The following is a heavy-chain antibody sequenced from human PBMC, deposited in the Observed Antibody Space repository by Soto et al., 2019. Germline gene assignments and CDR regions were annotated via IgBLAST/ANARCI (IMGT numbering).Heavy chain of an antibody. Sequence: SVKVSCKASGFTFTSSAMQWVRQARGQRLEWIGWIVVGSGNTNYAQKFQERVTITRDMSTSTAYMELSSLRSEDTAVYYCAAVRSVVVINDAFDIWGQGTMVTVSS. CDR3: AAVRSVVVINDAFDI. D-gene: IGHD2-21*01. J-gene: IGHJ3*02. CDR2: IVVGSGNT. V-gene: IGHV1-58*02. CDR1: GFTFTSSA.